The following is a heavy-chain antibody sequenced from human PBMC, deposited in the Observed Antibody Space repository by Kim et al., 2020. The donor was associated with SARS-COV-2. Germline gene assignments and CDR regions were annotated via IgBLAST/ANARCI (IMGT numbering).Heavy chain of an antibody. CDR1: GGSISSYY. V-gene: IGHV4-59*01. CDR3: ARDYYYAPGSNNWFDP. CDR2: IYYSGST. J-gene: IGHJ5*02. Sequence: SETLSLTCTVSGGSISSYYWSWIRQPPGKGLEWIGYIYYSGSTNYNPSLKSRVTISVDTSKNQFSLKLSSVTAADTAVYYCARDYYYAPGSNNWFDPWGQGTLVTVSS. D-gene: IGHD3-10*01.